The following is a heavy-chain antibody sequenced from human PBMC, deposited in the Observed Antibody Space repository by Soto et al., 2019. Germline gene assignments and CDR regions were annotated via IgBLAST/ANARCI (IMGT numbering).Heavy chain of an antibody. CDR1: GGSISSGGYY. V-gene: IGHV4-31*03. CDR3: ARSVFP. Sequence: QVQLQESGPGLVKPSQTLSLPCTVSGGSISSGGYYWNWIRQHPGKGLEWIGYIDYSGSTYYNPSRKSRVTISVDTSKTQFSLKLSSVTAAGTAVYYCARSVFPWGQGTLVTVSS. CDR2: IDYSGST. J-gene: IGHJ5*02.